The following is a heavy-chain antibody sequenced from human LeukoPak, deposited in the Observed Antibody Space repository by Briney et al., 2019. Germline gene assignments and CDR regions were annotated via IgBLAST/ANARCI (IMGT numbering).Heavy chain of an antibody. J-gene: IGHJ4*02. CDR1: GYTFTGYY. V-gene: IGHV1-2*02. D-gene: IGHD3-16*02. Sequence: GASVKVSCKASGYTFTGYYMHWVRQAPGQGFEWMGWINPNSGGTNYAQKFQGRVTMTRDTSISTAFMELSSLRSDDTAVYYCARVDQRISFYFDYWGQGTLITVSS. CDR2: INPNSGGT. CDR3: ARVDQRISFYFDY.